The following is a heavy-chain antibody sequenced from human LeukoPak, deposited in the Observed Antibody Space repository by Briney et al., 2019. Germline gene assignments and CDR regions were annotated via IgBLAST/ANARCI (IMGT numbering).Heavy chain of an antibody. CDR1: GGSISSSSYY. CDR2: IYYSGST. J-gene: IGHJ4*02. D-gene: IGHD3-22*01. CDR3: ARPKARDSSGYYYDEEAYFDY. Sequence: SETLSLTCTVSGGSISSSSYYWGWIRQPPGKGLEWIGSIYYSGSTYYNPSLKSRVAISVDTSKNQFSLKLSSVTAADTAVYYCARPKARDSSGYYYDEEAYFDYWGQGTLVTVSS. V-gene: IGHV4-39*01.